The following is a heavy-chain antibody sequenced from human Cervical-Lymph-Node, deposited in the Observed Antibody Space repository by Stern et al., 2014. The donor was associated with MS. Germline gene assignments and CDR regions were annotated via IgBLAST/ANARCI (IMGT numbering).Heavy chain of an antibody. CDR3: ARVGYSSGWYVFDY. CDR1: GFSLSTSGMC. V-gene: IGHV2-70*01. D-gene: IGHD6-19*01. Sequence: QVTLRESGPALVKPTQTLTLTCTFSGFSLSTSGMCVSWIRQPPGKALEWLALIDWDDDKYYSSSLKTRLTISKDTSKNQVGLTMTNMDPVDTATYYCARVGYSSGWYVFDYRGQGTLVTVSS. J-gene: IGHJ4*02. CDR2: IDWDDDK.